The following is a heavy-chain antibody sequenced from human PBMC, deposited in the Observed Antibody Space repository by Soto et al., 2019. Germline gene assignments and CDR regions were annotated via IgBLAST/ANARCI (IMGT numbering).Heavy chain of an antibody. CDR2: IYPGDSDT. J-gene: IGHJ6*02. CDR3: ARHHGSPGSYFGLDV. V-gene: IGHV5-51*01. Sequence: GESLTISCTCSGYSFTRYWINWVRQMPGKGLEWMGIIYPGDSDTRYSPSFQGQVTISADKSIDTAYLQWRSLKASDTAVYYCARHHGSPGSYFGLDVWGQGTTVTVSS. CDR1: GYSFTRYW. D-gene: IGHD6-13*01.